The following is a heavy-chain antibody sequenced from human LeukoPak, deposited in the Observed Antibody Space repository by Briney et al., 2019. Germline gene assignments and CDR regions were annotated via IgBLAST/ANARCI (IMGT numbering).Heavy chain of an antibody. CDR3: ARVGGSYDSGYFDY. CDR1: GYTFTSYY. D-gene: IGHD1-26*01. CDR2: INPSGGST. J-gene: IGHJ4*02. V-gene: IGHV1-46*01. Sequence: PGESLKISCKGSGYTFTSYYMHWVRQAPGQGLEWMGIINPSGGSTSYAQKFQGRVTMTRDTSTSTVYMELSSLRSEDTAVYYCARVGGSYDSGYFDYWGQGTLVTVSS.